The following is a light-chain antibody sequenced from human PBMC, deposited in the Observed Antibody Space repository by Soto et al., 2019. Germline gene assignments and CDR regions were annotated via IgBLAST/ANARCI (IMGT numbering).Light chain of an antibody. CDR3: QQYGGSPYT. CDR2: GAS. CDR1: QSVSSSH. V-gene: IGKV3-20*01. J-gene: IGKJ2*01. Sequence: EIVLTQSPGTLSLSPGERATLSCRASQSVSSSHLAWYQQKPGQAHRLLIYGASNRATGIPDRFSGSGSGTDFTLTISRLEPEDFAVYYCQQYGGSPYTFGQGAKLEIK.